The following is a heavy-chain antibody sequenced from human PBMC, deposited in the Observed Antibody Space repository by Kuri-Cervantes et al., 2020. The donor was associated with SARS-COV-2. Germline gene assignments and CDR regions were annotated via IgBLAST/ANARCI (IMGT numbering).Heavy chain of an antibody. J-gene: IGHJ4*02. CDR3: ARGIVGATGEYYFDY. V-gene: IGHV4-59*11. D-gene: IGHD1-26*01. Sequence: SETLSLTCTVSGGSISSHYWSWIRQRTGKGLEWIGYIYYSGSTNYNPSLKSRVTISVDTSKDQFSLKLSSVPAADTTVYYCARGIVGATGEYYFDYWGQGTLVTVSS. CDR1: GGSISSHY. CDR2: IYYSGST.